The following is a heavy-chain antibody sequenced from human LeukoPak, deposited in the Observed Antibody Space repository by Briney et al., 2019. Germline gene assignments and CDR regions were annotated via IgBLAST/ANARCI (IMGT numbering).Heavy chain of an antibody. CDR3: ARRSITIFGVAKGIWFDP. D-gene: IGHD3-3*01. V-gene: IGHV4-34*01. CDR2: INHSGST. J-gene: IGHJ5*02. CDR1: GGSFSGYY. Sequence: SETLSLTCAVYGGSFSGYYWSWIRQPPGKGLEWIGEINHSGSTNYNPSLKSRVTIPVDTSKNQFSLKLSSVTAADTAVYYCARRSITIFGVAKGIWFDPWGQGTLVTVSS.